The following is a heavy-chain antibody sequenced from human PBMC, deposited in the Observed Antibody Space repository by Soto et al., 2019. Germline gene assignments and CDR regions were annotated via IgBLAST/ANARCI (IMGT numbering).Heavy chain of an antibody. CDR1: GFRFSDCF. J-gene: IGHJ6*02. CDR2: INPSGDSR. CDR3: TTDQENYYYFGMDV. Sequence: TSAKVSSKASGFRFSDCFMQWLRQAPGQGLEWMGIINPSGDSRNYAQKFQGRVTITRDTSTSTVYMESLKTEDSAVYYCTTDQENYYYFGMDVWGQGTTVTVSS. V-gene: IGHV1-46*01.